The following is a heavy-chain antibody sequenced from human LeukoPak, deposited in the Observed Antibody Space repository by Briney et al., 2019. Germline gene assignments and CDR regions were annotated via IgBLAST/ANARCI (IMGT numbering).Heavy chain of an antibody. D-gene: IGHD2-15*01. V-gene: IGHV3-23*01. CDR3: AKQLGYCSDGSCYFPY. CDR1: GFTFSSYA. CDR2: ISNNGGYT. Sequence: GGSLRLSCATSGFTFSSYAMSWVRQAPGKGLEWVSAISNNGGYTYYADSVQGRFTISRDNSKSTLCLQMNSLRAEDTAVYYCAKQLGYCSDGSCYFPYWGQGTLVTVSS. J-gene: IGHJ4*02.